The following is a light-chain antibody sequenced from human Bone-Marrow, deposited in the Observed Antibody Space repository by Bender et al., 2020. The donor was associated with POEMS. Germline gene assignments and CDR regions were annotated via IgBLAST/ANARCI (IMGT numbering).Light chain of an antibody. V-gene: IGLV2-23*01. CDR3: CLYAGYRSP. Sequence: HYSLTQPSSFSFSPLHSITIPFTLTIIYFINYYLVSFYHHHPVRAPQLIIYEANKRPPGVSDRFSGSKSGNSAALTISALQAEDEADYYCCLYAGYRSPFGGGTKLTVL. CDR2: EAN. CDR1: IIYFINYYL. J-gene: IGLJ2*01.